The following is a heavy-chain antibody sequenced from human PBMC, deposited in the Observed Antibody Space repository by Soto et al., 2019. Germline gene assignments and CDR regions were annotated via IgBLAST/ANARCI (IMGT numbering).Heavy chain of an antibody. CDR3: ARDFSGPMDY. V-gene: IGHV1-46*01. Sequence: QVQLLQSGAEVKKPGASVKVSCKASGYTFTNYYMHWVRQAPGQGLEWMGIIYPSGGSTRNAQKFQGRVNMTRDTSTSTVYMELSSLRSEEPAVYYCARDFSGPMDYWGRGTLVTVSS. J-gene: IGHJ4*02. CDR2: IYPSGGST. CDR1: GYTFTNYY. D-gene: IGHD3-10*01.